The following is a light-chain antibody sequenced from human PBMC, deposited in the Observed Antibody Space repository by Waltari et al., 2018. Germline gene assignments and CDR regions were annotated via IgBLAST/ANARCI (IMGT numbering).Light chain of an antibody. V-gene: IGKV3-15*01. Sequence: EIVMTQSPATLSVSPGERATLSCRASQSVSSSLAWYQQKPGQAPRLLIYASSTSATGIPARFSGSGSGTEFTLTISSLQSEDFAVYYCQQYNNWPRTFGQGTKVEIK. CDR1: QSVSSS. J-gene: IGKJ1*01. CDR2: ASS. CDR3: QQYNNWPRT.